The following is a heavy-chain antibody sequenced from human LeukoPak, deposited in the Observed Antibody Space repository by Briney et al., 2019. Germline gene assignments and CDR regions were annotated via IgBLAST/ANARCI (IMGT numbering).Heavy chain of an antibody. CDR1: GYTFTSYA. Sequence: GASVKVSCKASGYTFTSYAMHWVRQAPGQRLEWMGWINAGNGNTKYSQEFQGRVTITRDTSASTAYMELSSLRSEDTAVYYCARSPSRENWFDPWGQGTLVTVSS. CDR2: INAGNGNT. J-gene: IGHJ5*02. CDR3: ARSPSRENWFDP. V-gene: IGHV1-3*01.